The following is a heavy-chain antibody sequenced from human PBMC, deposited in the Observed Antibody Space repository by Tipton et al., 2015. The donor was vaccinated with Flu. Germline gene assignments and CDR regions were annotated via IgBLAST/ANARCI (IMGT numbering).Heavy chain of an antibody. CDR3: AREGFDSSGYRAGDAFDI. J-gene: IGHJ3*02. V-gene: IGHV4-61*02. D-gene: IGHD3-22*01. CDR1: GGSISSGSYY. Sequence: TLSLICTVSGGSISSGSYYWSWIRQPAGKGLEWIGRIYTSGSTNYNPSLKSRVTISVDTSKNQFSLKLSSVTAADTAVYYWAREGFDSSGYRAGDAFDIWGQGTMVTVSS. CDR2: IYTSGST.